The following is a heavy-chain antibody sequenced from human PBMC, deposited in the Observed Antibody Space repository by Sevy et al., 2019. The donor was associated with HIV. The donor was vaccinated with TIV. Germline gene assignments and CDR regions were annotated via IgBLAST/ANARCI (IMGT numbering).Heavy chain of an antibody. Sequence: GGSLRLSCAASGFTLSSYSMNWVRQAPGKGLEWVSSISSTSTYIYYADSVKGQVTISRDNAKNSLFLQMNSLRAEDTAVYYCARGYHYDSSGYYSGDAFDVWGQGTMVTVSS. V-gene: IGHV3-21*01. CDR1: GFTLSSYS. CDR3: ARGYHYDSSGYYSGDAFDV. CDR2: ISSTSTYI. J-gene: IGHJ3*01. D-gene: IGHD3-22*01.